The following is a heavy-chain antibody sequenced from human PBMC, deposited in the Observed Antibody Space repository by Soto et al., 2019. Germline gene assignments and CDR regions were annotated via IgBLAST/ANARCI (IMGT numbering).Heavy chain of an antibody. J-gene: IGHJ4*02. CDR3: ARAGTVPPPVFDY. CDR1: GGSISSYY. V-gene: IGHV4-59*01. Sequence: PSETLSLTCTVSGGSISSYYWSWIRQPPGKGLEWIGYIYYSGSTNYNPSLKSRVTISVDTSKNQFSLKLSSVTAADTAVYYCARAGTVPPPVFDYWGQGTLVTVSS. CDR2: IYYSGST. D-gene: IGHD6-13*01.